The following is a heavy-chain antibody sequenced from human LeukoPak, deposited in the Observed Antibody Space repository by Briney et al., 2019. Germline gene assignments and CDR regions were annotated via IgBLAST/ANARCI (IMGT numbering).Heavy chain of an antibody. CDR2: ISAYNGNT. V-gene: IGHV1-18*01. J-gene: IGHJ4*02. Sequence: ASVKVSCKASGYTFTSYGISWVRQAPGQGLEWMGWISAYNGNTNYAQKLQGRVTMTTDTSTSTAYMELRSLRSDDTAVYYCARVVAAADPIYYFDYWGQGTLVTVCS. CDR3: ARVVAAADPIYYFDY. D-gene: IGHD6-13*01. CDR1: GYTFTSYG.